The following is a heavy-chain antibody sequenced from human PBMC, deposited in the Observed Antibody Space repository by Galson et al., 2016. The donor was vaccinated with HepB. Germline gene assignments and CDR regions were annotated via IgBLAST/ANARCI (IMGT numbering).Heavy chain of an antibody. CDR3: ARGAGIAVVVLEDCYFDL. Sequence: SLRLSCAASGFTVSGTYMSWVRQAPGKGLQWVSVIYSDGTTYYTDSVNGRCTIARDSAENTVFLQMNSLRTEDTALYYCARGAGIAVVVLEDCYFDLWGRGTLLTVSA. J-gene: IGHJ2*01. CDR2: IYSDGTT. V-gene: IGHV3-66*01. CDR1: GFTVSGTY. D-gene: IGHD2-21*01.